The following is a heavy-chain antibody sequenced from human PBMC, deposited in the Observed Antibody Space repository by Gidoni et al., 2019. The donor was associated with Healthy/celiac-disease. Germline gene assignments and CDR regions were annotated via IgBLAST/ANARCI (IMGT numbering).Heavy chain of an antibody. CDR2: ISGSGGST. CDR3: AKSGQPGYYYYYMDV. V-gene: IGHV3-23*01. J-gene: IGHJ6*03. Sequence: EVQLLESGGGLIQPGGYLRLSCAASGFTFRSYAMSWVRQAPGKGLEWFSAISGSGGSTYYADSVKGLFTISRDNSKNTLYLQMNSLRAEDTAVYYCAKSGQPGYYYYYMDVWGKGTTVTVSS. CDR1: GFTFRSYA. D-gene: IGHD3-10*01.